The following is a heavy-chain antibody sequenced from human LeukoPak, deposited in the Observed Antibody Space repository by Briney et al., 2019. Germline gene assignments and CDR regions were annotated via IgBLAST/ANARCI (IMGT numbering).Heavy chain of an antibody. CDR2: ISAYNGNT. V-gene: IGHV1-18*01. Sequence: GASVKVSCKASGYTFTSYGISWVRQAPGQGLEWMGWISAYNGNTNYAQKLQGRVTMTTDTSTSTAYMELRSLRSDDTAVYYCARGGGYYDSSGYYFANDAFDIWGQGTTVTVSS. CDR1: GYTFTSYG. CDR3: ARGGGYYDSSGYYFANDAFDI. J-gene: IGHJ3*02. D-gene: IGHD3-22*01.